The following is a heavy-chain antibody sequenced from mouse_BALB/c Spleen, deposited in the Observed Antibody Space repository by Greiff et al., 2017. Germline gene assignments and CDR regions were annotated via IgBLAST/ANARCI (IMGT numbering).Heavy chain of an antibody. Sequence: EVKLMESGPGLVKPSQSLSLTCTVTGYSITSDYAWNWIRQFPGNKLEWMGYISYSGSTSYNPSLKSRISITRDTSKNQFFLQLNSVTTEDTATYYCARWLLRWYFDVWGAGTTVTVSS. J-gene: IGHJ1*01. CDR2: ISYSGST. D-gene: IGHD2-3*01. CDR1: GYSITSDYA. V-gene: IGHV3-2*02. CDR3: ARWLLRWYFDV.